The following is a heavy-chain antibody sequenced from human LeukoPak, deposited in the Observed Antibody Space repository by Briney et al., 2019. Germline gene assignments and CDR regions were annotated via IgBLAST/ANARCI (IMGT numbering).Heavy chain of an antibody. CDR2: INSDGSST. J-gene: IGHJ4*02. D-gene: IGHD3-10*01. V-gene: IGHV3-74*01. CDR1: GFTFSSYG. CDR3: ATTGGYYGSGSYCGY. Sequence: GGSLRLSCAASGFTFSSYGMHWVRQAPGKGLVWVSRINSDGSSTSYADSVKGRFTISRDNAKNTLYLQMNSLRAEDTAVYYCATTGGYYGSGSYCGYWGQGTLVTVSS.